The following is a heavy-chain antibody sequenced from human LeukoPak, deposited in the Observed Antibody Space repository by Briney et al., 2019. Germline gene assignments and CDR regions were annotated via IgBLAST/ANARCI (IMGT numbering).Heavy chain of an antibody. J-gene: IGHJ5*02. V-gene: IGHV1-3*01. CDR3: AREYYGDYALDP. Sequence: ASVKVSCKASGYTFTSYAMHWVRQAPGQRLEWMGWINAGNGNTKYSQKFQGRVTITRDTSASTAYMELSSLRSEDTAVYYCAREYYGDYALDPWGQGTLVTVSS. D-gene: IGHD4-17*01. CDR2: INAGNGNT. CDR1: GYTFTSYA.